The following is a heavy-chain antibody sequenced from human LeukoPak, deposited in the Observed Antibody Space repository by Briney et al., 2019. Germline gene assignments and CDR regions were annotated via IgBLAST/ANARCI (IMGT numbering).Heavy chain of an antibody. Sequence: GGSLRLSCAASGFTFSSYSMNWVRQAPGKGLEWVSSISSSSSYIYYADSVKGRFTISRDNAKNSLYLQMNSLRAEDTAVYYCAREGHMITFGGVSSKVIDYWGQGTLVTVSS. CDR2: ISSSSSYI. V-gene: IGHV3-21*01. D-gene: IGHD3-16*01. J-gene: IGHJ4*02. CDR3: AREGHMITFGGVSSKVIDY. CDR1: GFTFSSYS.